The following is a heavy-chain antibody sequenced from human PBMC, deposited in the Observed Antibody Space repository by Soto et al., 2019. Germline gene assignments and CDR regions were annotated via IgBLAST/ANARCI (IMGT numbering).Heavy chain of an antibody. V-gene: IGHV4-59*02. Sequence: SETLSLTCTISVGSGGTNYWSWIRQAPGKGLEWIGYTYHTGSTKYNPSLKSRATISVDTSKNQFSLTLNSAAAADTAVYYCATDSAGRGPFDPWGQGILVTVSS. CDR2: TYHTGST. D-gene: IGHD3-10*01. CDR1: VGSGGTNY. J-gene: IGHJ5*02. CDR3: ATDSAGRGPFDP.